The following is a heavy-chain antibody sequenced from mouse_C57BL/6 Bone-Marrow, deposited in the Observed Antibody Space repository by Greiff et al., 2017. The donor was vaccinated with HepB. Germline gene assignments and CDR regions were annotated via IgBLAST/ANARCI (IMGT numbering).Heavy chain of an antibody. J-gene: IGHJ4*01. Sequence: VKLVESGPGLVAPSQSLSITCTVSGFSLTSYAISWVRQPPGKGLEWLGVIWTGGGTNYNSALKSRLSISKDNSKSQVFLKMNSLQTDDTARYYCARNRESVYYYGSRGAMDYWGQGTSVTVSS. CDR2: IWTGGGT. V-gene: IGHV2-9-1*01. CDR1: GFSLTSYA. CDR3: ARNRESVYYYGSRGAMDY. D-gene: IGHD1-1*01.